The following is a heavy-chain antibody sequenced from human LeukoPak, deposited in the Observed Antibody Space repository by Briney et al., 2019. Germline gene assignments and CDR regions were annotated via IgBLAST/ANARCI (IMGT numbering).Heavy chain of an antibody. CDR2: IIPIFGTA. V-gene: IGHV1-69*05. D-gene: IGHD2-15*01. CDR1: GGTFSSYA. J-gene: IGHJ4*02. CDR3: ARALTPGYCSGGTCSYFDY. Sequence: ASVKVSCKASGGTFSSYAISWVRQAPGQGLEWMGRIIPIFGTANYAQKFQGRVTITTDESTSTAYMELSSLRSADTAVYYCARALTPGYCSGGTCSYFDYWGQGTLVTVSS.